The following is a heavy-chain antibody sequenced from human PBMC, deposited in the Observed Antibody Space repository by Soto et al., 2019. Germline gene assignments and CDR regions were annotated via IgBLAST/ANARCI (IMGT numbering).Heavy chain of an antibody. CDR1: GFRFSDHS. Sequence: GGSLRLSCVASGFRFSDHSMTWVRQSPGKGLQWIAYISSSSDNIYYAESVRGRFTVSRDNARNALFLEMNSLRDDDTATYYCARLPKGSLVTAWGQGTRVTVSS. J-gene: IGHJ4*02. CDR2: ISSSSDNI. D-gene: IGHD2-21*02. V-gene: IGHV3-48*02. CDR3: ARLPKGSLVTA.